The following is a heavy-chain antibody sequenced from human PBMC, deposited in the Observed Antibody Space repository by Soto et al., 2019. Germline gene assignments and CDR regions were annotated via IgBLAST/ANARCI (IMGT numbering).Heavy chain of an antibody. CDR3: ASQYCSSTSCYGHYYYYYMDV. J-gene: IGHJ6*03. CDR2: INPSGGST. D-gene: IGHD2-2*01. Sequence: ASVKVSCKASGYTFTSYYMRWVRQAPGQGLEWMGIINPSGGSTSYAQKFQGRVTMTRDTSTSTVYMELSSLRSEDTAVYYCASQYCSSTSCYGHYYYYYMDVWGKGTTVTVSS. V-gene: IGHV1-46*03. CDR1: GYTFTSYY.